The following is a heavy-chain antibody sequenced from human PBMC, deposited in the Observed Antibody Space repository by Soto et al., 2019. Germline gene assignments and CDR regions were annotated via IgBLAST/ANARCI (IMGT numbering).Heavy chain of an antibody. J-gene: IGHJ6*02. V-gene: IGHV1-18*01. CDR2: ISAYNGNT. CDR3: ARDRRIYGSGIRGMDV. Sequence: QVQLVQSGAEVKKPGASVKVSCKASGYTFTSYGISWVRQAPGQGLEWMGWISAYNGNTNYAQKLQGRVTMTTDTTTSTAYMELRSLRSDDTAVYYCARDRRIYGSGIRGMDVWGQGTTVTVSS. D-gene: IGHD3-10*01. CDR1: GYTFTSYG.